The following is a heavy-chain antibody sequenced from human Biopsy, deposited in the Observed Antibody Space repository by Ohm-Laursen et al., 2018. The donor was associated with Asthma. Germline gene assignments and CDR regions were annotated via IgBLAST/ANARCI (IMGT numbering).Heavy chain of an antibody. CDR2: IIPIFGTA. CDR3: ARGYSGTDRIVYYYSGMEV. J-gene: IGHJ6*02. D-gene: IGHD5-12*01. CDR1: GDTLTERS. Sequence: SVKVSCKVSGDTLTERSIHWVRQAPGQGLEWMGGIIPIFGTANYAQKFQGRVTITADESTSTAYLELTSLRFEDTAVYYCARGYSGTDRIVYYYSGMEVWGQGTTVTASS. V-gene: IGHV1-69*13.